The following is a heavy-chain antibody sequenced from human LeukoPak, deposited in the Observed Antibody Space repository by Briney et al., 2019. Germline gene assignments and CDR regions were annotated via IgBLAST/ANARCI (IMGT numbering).Heavy chain of an antibody. J-gene: IGHJ4*02. CDR2: IYYSGST. V-gene: IGHV4-30-4*08. CDR1: GFTFSSYA. Sequence: LRLSCAASGFTFSSYAMSWVRQPPGKGLEWIGYIYYSGSTYYNPSLKSRVTISVDTSKNQFSLKLSSVTAADTAVYYCARLDSSGTAAIDYWGQGTLVTVSS. CDR3: ARLDSSGTAAIDY. D-gene: IGHD3-22*01.